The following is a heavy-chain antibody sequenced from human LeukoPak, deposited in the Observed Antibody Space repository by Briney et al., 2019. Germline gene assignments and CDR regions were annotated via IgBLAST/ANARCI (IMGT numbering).Heavy chain of an antibody. CDR2: INAGSGNT. D-gene: IGHD6-6*01. CDR1: GYTFTNYA. J-gene: IGHJ4*02. Sequence: ASVKVSCKASGYTFTNYAIHWVRQAPGQRLQWMGWINAGSGNTKYSQNFQDRVTITRDTSANIAYMELRSLRSEDTAVYYCARASVSTSFVYWESAYFDYWGQGTLVTVPS. CDR3: ARASVSTSFVYWESAYFDY. V-gene: IGHV1-3*01.